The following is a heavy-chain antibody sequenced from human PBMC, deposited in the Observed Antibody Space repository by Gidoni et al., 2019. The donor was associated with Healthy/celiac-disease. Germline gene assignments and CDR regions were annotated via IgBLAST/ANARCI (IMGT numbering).Heavy chain of an antibody. V-gene: IGHV3-30*18. Sequence: QVQLVESGGGVVQPGRSLRLSCAASGFPFSSYGMHWVRQAPGKGLEWVAVISYDGSNKYYADSVKGRFTISRDNSKNTLYLQMNSLRAEDTAVYYCANSVLGIAVAGDYWGQGTLVTVSS. CDR1: GFPFSSYG. CDR3: ANSVLGIAVAGDY. D-gene: IGHD6-19*01. J-gene: IGHJ4*02. CDR2: ISYDGSNK.